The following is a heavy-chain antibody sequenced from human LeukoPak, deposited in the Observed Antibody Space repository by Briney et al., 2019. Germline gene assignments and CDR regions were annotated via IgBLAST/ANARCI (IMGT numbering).Heavy chain of an antibody. V-gene: IGHV7-4-1*02. J-gene: IGHJ4*02. CDR1: GYSFTNYA. Sequence: ASVKVSCKASGYSFTNYAMNWVRQAPGQGLEFMGWIHPSTGNPAYAQGFSGRFVFSLDTSVTTTYLQISDLKAEDTAVYFCARALDSLGGLSLPDYWGQGTLVTVSS. CDR3: ARALDSLGGLSLPDY. D-gene: IGHD3-16*02. CDR2: IHPSTGNP.